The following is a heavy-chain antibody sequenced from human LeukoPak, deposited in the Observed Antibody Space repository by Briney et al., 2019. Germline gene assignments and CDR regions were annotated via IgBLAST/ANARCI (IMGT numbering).Heavy chain of an antibody. V-gene: IGHV4-39*02. CDR1: GGSISSSSYY. D-gene: IGHD2-15*01. CDR3: ARDQGLVVAAFGFDI. CDR2: IYYSGST. Sequence: SETLSLTCTVSGGSISSSSYYWGWIRQPPGKGLEWIGSIYYSGSTYYNPSLKSRVTISVDTSKNQFSLKLSSVTAADTAVYYCARDQGLVVAAFGFDIWGQGTMVTVSS. J-gene: IGHJ3*02.